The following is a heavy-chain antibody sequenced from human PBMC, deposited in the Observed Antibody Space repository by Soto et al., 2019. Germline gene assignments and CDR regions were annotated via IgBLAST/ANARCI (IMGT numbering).Heavy chain of an antibody. CDR2: IWYDGSNK. CDR1: GFTFGSYG. D-gene: IGHD6-13*01. J-gene: IGHJ4*02. V-gene: IGHV3-33*01. Sequence: QVQLVESGGGVVQPGRSLGLSCAASGFTFGSYGLNWVRQAPGKRLEWVAVIWYDGSNKYYADSVKGRFTISRDNSKNTLYLQMNSLRAEDTAVYYCARWGIAAGDYWGQGTLVTVSS. CDR3: ARWGIAAGDY.